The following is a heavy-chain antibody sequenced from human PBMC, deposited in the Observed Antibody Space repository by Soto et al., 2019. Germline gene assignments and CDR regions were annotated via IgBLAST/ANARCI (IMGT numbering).Heavy chain of an antibody. CDR2: IKQDGSDK. CDR1: GFTFNIYW. CDR3: ARGGRPDI. Sequence: GGSLRLSCAASGFTFNIYWMSWVRQAPGKGLEWVANIKQDGSDKYYVDSVRGRFTISRDNTKNSLYLQMNSLRVDDTAVYYCARGGRPDIWGQGTMVTVSS. J-gene: IGHJ3*02. V-gene: IGHV3-7*01. D-gene: IGHD3-10*01.